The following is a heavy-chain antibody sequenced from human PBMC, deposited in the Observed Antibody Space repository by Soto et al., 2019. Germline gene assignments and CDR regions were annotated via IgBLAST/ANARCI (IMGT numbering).Heavy chain of an antibody. Sequence: SVKVSCKASGGTFSSYAISWVRQAPGQGLERMGGINPIFGTANYAQKFQGRVTITADESTSTAYMGLSSLRSEDTAVYYCARGARAMVTYYYYGMDVWGQGTTVTVSS. CDR2: INPIFGTA. CDR1: GGTFSSYA. J-gene: IGHJ6*02. D-gene: IGHD5-18*01. V-gene: IGHV1-69*13. CDR3: ARGARAMVTYYYYGMDV.